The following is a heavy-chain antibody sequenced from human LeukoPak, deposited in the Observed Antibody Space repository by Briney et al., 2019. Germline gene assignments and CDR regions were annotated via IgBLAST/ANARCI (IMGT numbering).Heavy chain of an antibody. CDR1: GFTFSGSA. CDR3: SSGLSVLRSNNTPVDY. V-gene: IGHV3-73*01. CDR2: IRSKANNYAT. D-gene: IGHD4-17*01. J-gene: IGHJ4*02. Sequence: GGSLRLSCAASGFTFSGSAMHWVRQASGKGLEWVGRIRSKANNYATAYAASVKGRFTISRDDSKNTAYLQMNSLKTDDTAVYFCSSGLSVLRSNNTPVDYWGQGTLVTVSS.